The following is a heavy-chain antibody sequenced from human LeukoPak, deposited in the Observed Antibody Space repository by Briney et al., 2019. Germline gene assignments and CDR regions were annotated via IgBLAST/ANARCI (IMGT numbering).Heavy chain of an antibody. Sequence: SLRLSCAASGFIFYDFAMHWVRQPPGKGLEWVSTISLYYDIILYGDSVKGRFTISRDNDRKSLYLEMNSLRPEDTALYYCVKSGGYYYMDAWGKGTTV. D-gene: IGHD2-15*01. CDR3: VKSGGYYYMDA. V-gene: IGHV3-9*01. CDR1: GFIFYDFA. J-gene: IGHJ6*03. CDR2: ISLYYDII.